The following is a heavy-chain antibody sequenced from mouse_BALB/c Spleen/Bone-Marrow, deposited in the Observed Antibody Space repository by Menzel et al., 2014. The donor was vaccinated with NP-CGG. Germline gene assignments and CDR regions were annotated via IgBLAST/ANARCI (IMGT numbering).Heavy chain of an antibody. CDR3: ARNSRGYGNSFAY. CDR1: GFSLTSYG. Sequence: VQLQQSGPGLVQPSQRLSITCTVSGFSLTSYGVHWVRQSPGKGLEWLGVIWSGGSTDYNAAFVSRLSISKDNSKSQVLFKMSSLRANDTAIYYCARNSRGYGNSFAYWGQGTLVTVSA. D-gene: IGHD2-10*02. CDR2: IWSGGST. J-gene: IGHJ3*01. V-gene: IGHV2-2*02.